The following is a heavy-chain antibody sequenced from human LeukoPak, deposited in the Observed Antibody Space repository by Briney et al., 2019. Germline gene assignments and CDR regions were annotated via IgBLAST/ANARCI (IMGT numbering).Heavy chain of an antibody. Sequence: PGGSLRLSCAASGFTFSSYSMNWVRQAPGKGLEWVSSISSSSSYIYYADSVKGRFTISRDNAKNSLYLQMNSLRAEGTAVYYCARARKVVVVAGWGAPDYWGQGTLVTVSS. CDR1: GFTFSSYS. CDR2: ISSSSSYI. CDR3: ARARKVVVVAGWGAPDY. D-gene: IGHD2-15*01. J-gene: IGHJ4*02. V-gene: IGHV3-21*01.